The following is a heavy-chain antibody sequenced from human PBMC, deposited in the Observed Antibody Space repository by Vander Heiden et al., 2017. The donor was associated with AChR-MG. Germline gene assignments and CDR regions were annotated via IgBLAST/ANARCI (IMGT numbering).Heavy chain of an antibody. Sequence: QVQLVESGGGVVQPGRSLRLSCAASGFTFSSYGMHWVRQAPGKGLEWVAVISYDGSNKYYADSVKGRFTISRDNSKNTLYLQMNSLRAEDTAVYYCAKDQRALAVGALWYWGQGTLVTVSS. V-gene: IGHV3-30*18. J-gene: IGHJ4*02. CDR1: GFTFSSYG. CDR2: ISYDGSNK. CDR3: AKDQRALAVGALWY. D-gene: IGHD3-16*01.